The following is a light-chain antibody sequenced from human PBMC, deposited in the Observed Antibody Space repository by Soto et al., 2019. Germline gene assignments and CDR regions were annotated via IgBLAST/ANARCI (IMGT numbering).Light chain of an antibody. CDR1: QSVSSNY. CDR2: GAS. Sequence: EIVLTQSPGTLSLSPGERATLSCRASQSVSSNYLAWYQQKPGQAPRLLIYGASSRATGIPDRFSGSGSGTDFTLTISRLEPEDFAVYYCQHRRVWPVSFGQGTRLEIK. V-gene: IGKV3D-20*02. J-gene: IGKJ5*01. CDR3: QHRRVWPVS.